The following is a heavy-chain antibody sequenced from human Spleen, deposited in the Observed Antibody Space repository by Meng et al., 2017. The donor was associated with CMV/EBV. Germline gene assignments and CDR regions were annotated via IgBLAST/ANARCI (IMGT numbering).Heavy chain of an antibody. V-gene: IGHV3-23*01. J-gene: IGHJ4*02. Sequence: GESLKISCAASGFTFSSYAMSWVRQAPRKGLEWVSAISGSGGSTYYADSVKGRSTISRDNSKNTLYLQMNSLRTEDTAVYYCATRVPIVNPTSVFIGGYFDYWGQGMLVTVSS. D-gene: IGHD1-26*01. CDR3: ATRVPIVNPTSVFIGGYFDY. CDR2: ISGSGGST. CDR1: GFTFSSYA.